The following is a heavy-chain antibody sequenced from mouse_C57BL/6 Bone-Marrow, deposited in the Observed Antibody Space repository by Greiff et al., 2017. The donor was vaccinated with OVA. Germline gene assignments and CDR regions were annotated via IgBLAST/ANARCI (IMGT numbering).Heavy chain of an antibody. Sequence: QVQLKQPGAELVKPGASVKMSCKASGYTFTSYWITWVKQRPGQGLEWIGDIYPGSGSTNYNEKFKSKATLTVDTSSSTAYMQLSSLTSEDSAVYYCARRYYGKSSYAMDYWGQGTSVTVSS. V-gene: IGHV1-55*01. D-gene: IGHD2-1*01. CDR2: IYPGSGST. CDR3: ARRYYGKSSYAMDY. CDR1: GYTFTSYW. J-gene: IGHJ4*01.